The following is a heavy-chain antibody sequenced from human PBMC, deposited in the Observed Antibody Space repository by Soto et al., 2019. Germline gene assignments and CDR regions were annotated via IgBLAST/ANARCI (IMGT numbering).Heavy chain of an antibody. Sequence: QVQLVESGGGEVQPGRSLTISCAVSEFTFSTYGLHWVRQTPGKGLEWVAVISYDGTNKFYSDSVKGRFTISRDNFKNTLTLQMNSLRADDTAVYSCAKDLQSYGDYDYYCYGMDVWGLGTRVTVSS. D-gene: IGHD4-17*01. CDR1: EFTFSTYG. V-gene: IGHV3-30*18. CDR3: AKDLQSYGDYDYYCYGMDV. CDR2: ISYDGTNK. J-gene: IGHJ6*02.